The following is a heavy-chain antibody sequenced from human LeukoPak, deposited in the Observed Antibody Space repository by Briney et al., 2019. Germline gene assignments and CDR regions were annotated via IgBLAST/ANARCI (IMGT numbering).Heavy chain of an antibody. Sequence: PSETLSLTCTVSGGPITSYYWSWIRQPPGKGLEWIGYIYYSGSTKYNPSLKSRVTISVDTSKDQFSLKLSSVTAADTAVYYCARGGYYYDSSGYFLFDYWGQGTLVTVSS. J-gene: IGHJ4*02. V-gene: IGHV4-59*01. D-gene: IGHD3-22*01. CDR1: GGPITSYY. CDR2: IYYSGST. CDR3: ARGGYYYDSSGYFLFDY.